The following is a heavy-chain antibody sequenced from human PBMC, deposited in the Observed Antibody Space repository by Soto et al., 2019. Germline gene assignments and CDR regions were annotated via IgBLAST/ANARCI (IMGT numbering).Heavy chain of an antibody. V-gene: IGHV4-34*01. J-gene: IGHJ6*02. CDR3: ARTMSMDV. D-gene: IGHD3-3*01. CDR1: GGSFSGYY. Sequence: QVQLQQWGAGLLKPSETLSLTCAVYGGSFSGYYWSWIRQPPGKGLEWIGEINHSGSTNYNPSLKSRVTISVDTTKNQFSLKLSSVTAADTAVYYCARTMSMDVWGQGTTVTVSS. CDR2: INHSGST.